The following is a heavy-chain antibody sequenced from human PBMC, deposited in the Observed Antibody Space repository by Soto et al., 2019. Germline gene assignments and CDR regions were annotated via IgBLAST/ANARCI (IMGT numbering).Heavy chain of an antibody. J-gene: IGHJ4*02. Sequence: QVQLVQSGAEVKKPGALVKVSCKASGYTFTSYGISWVRQAPGQGLEWMGWISTYNGKTNYAQKLQGRVTMTTDTSTTTAYMELRSLRSDDTAVYYCARERDDIVVVSVASDYWGQGTLVTVSS. CDR2: ISTYNGKT. D-gene: IGHD2-2*01. CDR1: GYTFTSYG. CDR3: ARERDDIVVVSVASDY. V-gene: IGHV1-18*01.